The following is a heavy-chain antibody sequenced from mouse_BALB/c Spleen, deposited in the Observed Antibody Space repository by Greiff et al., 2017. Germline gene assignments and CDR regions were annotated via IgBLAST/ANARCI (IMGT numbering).Heavy chain of an antibody. CDR3: ARWGPYGDY. J-gene: IGHJ2*01. Sequence: QVQLKQSGAELAKPGASVKMSCKASGYTFTSYWMHWVKQRPGHGLEWIGYINPSTGYTEYNQKFKDKATLTADKSSSTAYMQLSSLTSEDSAVYYCARWGPYGDYWGQGTTLTVSS. V-gene: IGHV1-7*01. CDR2: INPSTGYT. CDR1: GYTFTSYW. D-gene: IGHD1-1*01.